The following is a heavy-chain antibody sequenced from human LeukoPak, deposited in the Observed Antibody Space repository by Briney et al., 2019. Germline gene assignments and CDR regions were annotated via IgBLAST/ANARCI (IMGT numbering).Heavy chain of an antibody. Sequence: SQTLSLTCAVYGGSVSGYYWSWIRQPPGKGLEWIGEINHSGSTNYNPSLKSRVTISVDTSKNQFSLKLSSVTAADTAVYYCARGRLPYPTYYYYYMDVWGKGTTVTVSS. CDR2: INHSGST. D-gene: IGHD3-16*01. J-gene: IGHJ6*03. V-gene: IGHV4-34*01. CDR3: ARGRLPYPTYYYYYMDV. CDR1: GGSVSGYY.